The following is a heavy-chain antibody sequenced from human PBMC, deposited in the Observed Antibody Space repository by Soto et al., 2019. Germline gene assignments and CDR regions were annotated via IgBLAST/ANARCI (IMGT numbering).Heavy chain of an antibody. Sequence: ASVKGSCTASGYTFTSYGISWVRQDPGQGLEWMGWISAYNGNTNYAQKLQGRVTMTTDTSTSTAYMELRSLRSDDTAVYYCARDDGYSSSWYPRNYYGMDVWGQGTTVTVSS. CDR1: GYTFTSYG. CDR3: ARDDGYSSSWYPRNYYGMDV. D-gene: IGHD6-13*01. CDR2: ISAYNGNT. V-gene: IGHV1-18*01. J-gene: IGHJ6*02.